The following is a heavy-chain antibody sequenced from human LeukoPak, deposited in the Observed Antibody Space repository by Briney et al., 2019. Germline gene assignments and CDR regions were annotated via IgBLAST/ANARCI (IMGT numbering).Heavy chain of an antibody. J-gene: IGHJ4*02. CDR3: AGRDY. CDR2: IYTSGST. Sequence: SENLSLTCTDSGGSISSYYWSWIRQPAGKGLEWIGVIYTSGSTTYNPSLKSRVTMSVDKSKNQFSLKLTSVTAADTAVYYCAGRDYWGQGTLVTVSS. CDR1: GGSISSYY. V-gene: IGHV4-4*07. D-gene: IGHD1-26*01.